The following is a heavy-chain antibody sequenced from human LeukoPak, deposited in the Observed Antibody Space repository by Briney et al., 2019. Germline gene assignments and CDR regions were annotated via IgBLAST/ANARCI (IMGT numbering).Heavy chain of an antibody. V-gene: IGHV3-7*05. CDR1: GFTFRRFW. J-gene: IGHJ5*02. CDR2: INQEGSAK. Sequence: GGSLRLSCAASGFTFRRFWMTWVRQAPGKGLEWVANINQEGSAKYYVDSVKGRFTISRDNAKNSLYLQMNSLRAEDTAVYYCAREVRIAVADTAGNWFDPWGQGTLVTVSS. CDR3: AREVRIAVADTAGNWFDP. D-gene: IGHD6-19*01.